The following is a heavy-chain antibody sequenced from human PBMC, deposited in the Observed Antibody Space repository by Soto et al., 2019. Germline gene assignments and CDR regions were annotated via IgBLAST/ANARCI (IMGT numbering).Heavy chain of an antibody. CDR3: ARGSRYSGSYSPGFGY. CDR1: GYTFTSYG. J-gene: IGHJ4*02. CDR2: ISAYNGST. D-gene: IGHD1-26*01. Sequence: ASVKVSCKASGYTFTSYGISWVRQAPGQGLEWMGWISAYNGSTNYAQKLQGRVTMTTDTSTSTAYMELRSLRSDDTAVYYCARGSRYSGSYSPGFGYWGQGTRVTVSS. V-gene: IGHV1-18*01.